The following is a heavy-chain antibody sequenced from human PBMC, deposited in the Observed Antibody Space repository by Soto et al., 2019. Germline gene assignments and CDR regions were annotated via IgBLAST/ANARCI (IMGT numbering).Heavy chain of an antibody. CDR3: ASIRAKTYYYGMDV. Sequence: QVQLVQSGAEVKKPGSSVKVSCKASGGTFSSYAISWVRQAPGQGLEWMGGIIPIFGTADYAQKFQGRVTITADETTSTAYMKLSSLRSADTDVYYCASIRAKTYYYGMDVWGQGTTVTVSS. CDR1: GGTFSSYA. V-gene: IGHV1-69*12. CDR2: IIPIFGTA. J-gene: IGHJ6*02. D-gene: IGHD3-10*01.